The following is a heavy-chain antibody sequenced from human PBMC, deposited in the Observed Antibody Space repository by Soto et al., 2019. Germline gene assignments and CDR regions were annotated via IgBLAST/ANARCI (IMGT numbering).Heavy chain of an antibody. V-gene: IGHV3-15*01. CDR3: TTDRYCGGDCFSPYYYMDV. D-gene: IGHD2-21*01. Sequence: EVQLVESGGGLVKPGGSLRLSCAASGFTFSNAWMSWVRQAPGKGLEWVDRIKSKTDGGTTDYAAPVKGRFTISRDDSKNTLYLQMNSLKTEDTAVYYCTTDRYCGGDCFSPYYYMDVWGKGTTVTVSS. J-gene: IGHJ6*03. CDR1: GFTFSNAW. CDR2: IKSKTDGGTT.